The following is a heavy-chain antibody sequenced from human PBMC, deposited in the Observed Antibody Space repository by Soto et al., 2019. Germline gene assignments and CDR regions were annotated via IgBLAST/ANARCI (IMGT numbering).Heavy chain of an antibody. D-gene: IGHD6-19*01. Sequence: QVQLVQSGAEVKKPGASVKVSCKASGYTFTTYGISWVRQAPGQGLEWMGWINGYNGNTNYAQKLQGRVTMTTDTSTRTAYMELRSLTSDDTAAYDCARDPVAGSYFDYWGQGTLVTVSS. CDR3: ARDPVAGSYFDY. J-gene: IGHJ4*02. V-gene: IGHV1-18*01. CDR1: GYTFTTYG. CDR2: INGYNGNT.